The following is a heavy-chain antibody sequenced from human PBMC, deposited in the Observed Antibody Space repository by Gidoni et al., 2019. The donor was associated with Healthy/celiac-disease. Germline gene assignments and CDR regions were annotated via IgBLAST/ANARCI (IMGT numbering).Heavy chain of an antibody. D-gene: IGHD5-18*01. V-gene: IGHV3-13*01. J-gene: IGHJ3*02. CDR1: GFTFSSYD. Sequence: EVQLVESGGGLVQPGGSLRLSCAASGFTFSSYDMHWVRQATGKGLEWVSAIGTAGDTYYPGSVKGRFTISRENAKNSLYLQMNSLRAGDTAVYYCARGDTAHAFDIWGQGTMVTVSS. CDR2: IGTAGDT. CDR3: ARGDTAHAFDI.